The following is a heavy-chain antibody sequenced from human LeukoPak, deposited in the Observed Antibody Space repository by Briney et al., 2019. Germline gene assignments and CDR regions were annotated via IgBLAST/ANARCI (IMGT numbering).Heavy chain of an antibody. Sequence: PSETLSLTCTVPGGYISSYYWSWIRQPPGKGLEWIGYIYYSGSTNYNPSLKSRVSLSVDTSKNQFSLKLSSVTAADTAVYYCARDSGRYYFDYWGQGTLVTVSS. CDR3: ARDSGRYYFDY. CDR2: IYYSGST. J-gene: IGHJ4*02. V-gene: IGHV4-59*01. CDR1: GGYISSYY. D-gene: IGHD3-10*01.